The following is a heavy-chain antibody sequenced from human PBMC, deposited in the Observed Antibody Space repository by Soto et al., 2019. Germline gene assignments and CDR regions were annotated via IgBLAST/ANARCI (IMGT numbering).Heavy chain of an antibody. V-gene: IGHV1-69*06. J-gene: IGHJ4*02. Sequence: QVQLVQSGAEVKKPGSSVKVSCKASGGTFSSYAISWVRQAPGQGLEWMGGIIPIFGTANYAQKFQGRVTMTRNTSISTAYMELSSLRSEDTAVYYCARSLLVRGGGGYWGQGTLVTVSS. D-gene: IGHD3-10*01. CDR3: ARSLLVRGGGGY. CDR2: IIPIFGTA. CDR1: GGTFSSYA.